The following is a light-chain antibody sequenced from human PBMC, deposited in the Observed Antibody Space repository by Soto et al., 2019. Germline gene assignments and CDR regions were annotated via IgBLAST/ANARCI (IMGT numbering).Light chain of an antibody. CDR1: QSVSSY. V-gene: IGKV3-11*01. CDR3: QQRSNWPLT. CDR2: DAS. Sequence: EIVLTQSPATLSLSLGERATLSCRASQSVSSYLAWYQQKPGQAPRLLIYDASNRATGIPARFSGSGSGTDFTLTISSLEPEDFAVYCCQQRSNWPLTFGGGTKVEIK. J-gene: IGKJ4*01.